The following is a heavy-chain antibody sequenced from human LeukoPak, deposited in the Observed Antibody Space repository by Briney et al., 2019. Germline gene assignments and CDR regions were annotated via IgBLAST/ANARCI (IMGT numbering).Heavy chain of an antibody. Sequence: ASVKVSCKASGYTFTSYHMHWVRQAPGQGLEWMGIINPSSGSTSCAQKFQGRVTMTRDTSTSTVYMELSSLRSEDTAVYYCARDPCSGGSCYNWFDPWGQGTLVTVSS. CDR3: ARDPCSGGSCYNWFDP. D-gene: IGHD2-15*01. CDR1: GYTFTSYH. V-gene: IGHV1-46*01. CDR2: INPSSGST. J-gene: IGHJ5*02.